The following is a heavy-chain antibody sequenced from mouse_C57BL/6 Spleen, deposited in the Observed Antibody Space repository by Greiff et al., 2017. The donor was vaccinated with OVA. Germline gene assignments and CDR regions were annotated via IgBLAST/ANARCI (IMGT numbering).Heavy chain of an antibody. CDR1: GYTFTDYE. D-gene: IGHD1-1*01. Sequence: QVQLQQSGAELVRPGASVTLSCKASGYTFTDYEMHWVKQTPVHGLEWIGAIDPETGGTAYNQKFKGKAILTADKSSSTAYMELRSLTSEDSAVYYCTKTTVPLYYFDYWGQGTTLTVSS. V-gene: IGHV1-15*01. CDR2: IDPETGGT. CDR3: TKTTVPLYYFDY. J-gene: IGHJ2*01.